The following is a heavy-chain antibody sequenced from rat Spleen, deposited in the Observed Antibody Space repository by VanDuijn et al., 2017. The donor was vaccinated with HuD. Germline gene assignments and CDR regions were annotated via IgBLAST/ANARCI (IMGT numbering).Heavy chain of an antibody. CDR2: ISYGDSSGHSST. D-gene: IGHD1-12*01. V-gene: IGHV5-29*01. CDR3: ASQRTMID. CDR1: GLTFSDYG. J-gene: IGHJ2*01. Sequence: EVQLVESDGGLVQPGGSLKLSCAASGLTFSDYGMAWVRQAPTKGLEWVATISYGDSSGHSSTYYRDSVKGRFTISRDNTKSSLYLQMNSLRSEDTATYYCASQRTMIDWGQGVMVTVSS.